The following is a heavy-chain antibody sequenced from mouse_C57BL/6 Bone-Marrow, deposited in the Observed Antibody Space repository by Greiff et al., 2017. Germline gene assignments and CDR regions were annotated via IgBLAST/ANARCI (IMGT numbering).Heavy chain of an antibody. J-gene: IGHJ2*01. CDR3: ARGGNYGGYYFDY. CDR2: FHPYNDDT. CDR1: GYTFTTYP. V-gene: IGHV1-47*01. Sequence: VKLVESGAELVKPGASVKMSCKASGYTFTTYPIEWMKQNHGKSLEWIGNFHPYNDDTKYNEKFKGKATLTVEKSSSTVYLELSRLTSDDAAVYYCARGGNYGGYYFDYWGQGTTVTVSS. D-gene: IGHD2-1*01.